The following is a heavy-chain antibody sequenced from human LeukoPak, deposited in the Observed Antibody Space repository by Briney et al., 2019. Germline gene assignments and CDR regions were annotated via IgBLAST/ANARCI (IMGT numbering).Heavy chain of an antibody. D-gene: IGHD6-13*01. CDR3: AREGIPGYSSSWYGSWFDP. Sequence: ASVKVSCKASGGTFSSYAISWVRQAPGQGLEWMGGIIPIFGTANYAQKFQGRVTITADKSTSTAYMELSSLRSEDTAVYYCAREGIPGYSSSWYGSWFDPWGQGTLVTVSS. J-gene: IGHJ5*02. V-gene: IGHV1-69*06. CDR1: GGTFSSYA. CDR2: IIPIFGTA.